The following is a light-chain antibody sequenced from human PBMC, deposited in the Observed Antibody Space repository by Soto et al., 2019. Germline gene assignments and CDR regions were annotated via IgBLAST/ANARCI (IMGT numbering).Light chain of an antibody. CDR1: NSNIRSNY. CDR2: DTD. V-gene: IGLV1-51*01. J-gene: IGLJ3*02. CDR3: GSWDNSLRGFL. Sequence: QSVLTQPPSLSAAPGQRVAISCSGTNSNIRSNYVAWFQHLPGTAPKLLIYDTDKRPSGIPDRFSGSKSGTSATLAITGLQTGAEADYYFGSWDNSLRGFLFGVGTKLTVL.